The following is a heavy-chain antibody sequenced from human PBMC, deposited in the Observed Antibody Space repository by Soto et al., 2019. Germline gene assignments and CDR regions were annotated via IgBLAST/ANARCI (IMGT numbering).Heavy chain of an antibody. D-gene: IGHD1-7*01. J-gene: IGHJ5*02. V-gene: IGHV3-11*01. CDR1: GFTFSDYY. Sequence: GGSLRLSCAASGFTFSDYYMSWIRQAPGKGLEWVSYISSSGSTIYYADSVKGRFTISRDNAKNSLYLQMNSLRAEDTAVYYYARGADEAGTTGNWFDPWGQGTLVTVSS. CDR3: ARGADEAGTTGNWFDP. CDR2: ISSSGSTI.